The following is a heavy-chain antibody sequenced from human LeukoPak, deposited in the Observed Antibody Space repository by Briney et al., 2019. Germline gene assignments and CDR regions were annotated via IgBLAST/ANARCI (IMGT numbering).Heavy chain of an antibody. J-gene: IGHJ4*02. CDR1: GGSISSYY. V-gene: IGHV4-59*12. CDR2: IYYSGST. Sequence: SETLSLTCTVSGGSISSYYWSWIRQPPGKGLEWIGYIYYSGSTNYNPSLKSRVTISVDRSKNQFSLKLSSVTAADTAVYYCARASYDSSGYYFPAYWYFDYWGQGTLVTVSS. D-gene: IGHD3-22*01. CDR3: ARASYDSSGYYFPAYWYFDY.